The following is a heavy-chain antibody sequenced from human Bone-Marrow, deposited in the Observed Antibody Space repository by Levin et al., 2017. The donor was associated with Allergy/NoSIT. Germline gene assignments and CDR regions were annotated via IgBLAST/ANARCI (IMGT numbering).Heavy chain of an antibody. D-gene: IGHD5-12*01. J-gene: IGHJ5*02. V-gene: IGHV3-74*01. CDR1: DFTISDYW. CDR3: VRGSGGYVRFDP. CDR2: SNGAGSTT. Sequence: GESLKISCVASDFTISDYWMHWVRQVPGKGLVWVSRSNGAGSTTSYADSVKGRFTISRDNAKNTLYLQMTSLRVEDTAVYYCVRGSGGYVRFDPWGQGTLVTVSS.